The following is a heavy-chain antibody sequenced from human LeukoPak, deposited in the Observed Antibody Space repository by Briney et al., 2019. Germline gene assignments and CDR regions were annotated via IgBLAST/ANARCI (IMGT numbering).Heavy chain of an antibody. CDR3: SRVLGVVPAAVLARDNWFEA. CDR2: IIPIFGIA. Sequence: PRASVKVSCKASGGTFSSYAISWVRQAPGQGLEWMGRIIPIFGIANYAQKFQGRVTITADKSTSTAYMELSSLRSEDTAVYYCSRVLGVVPAAVLARDNWFEAWGEGTLVT. D-gene: IGHD2-2*02. CDR1: GGTFSSYA. J-gene: IGHJ5*02. V-gene: IGHV1-69*04.